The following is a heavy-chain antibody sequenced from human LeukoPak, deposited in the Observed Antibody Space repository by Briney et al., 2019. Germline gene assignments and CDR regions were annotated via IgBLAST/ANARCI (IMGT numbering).Heavy chain of an antibody. CDR2: IYSGGST. D-gene: IGHD5-24*01. CDR3: ARGNTRGSRDGYNSDY. CDR1: GFTVSSNY. J-gene: IGHJ4*02. Sequence: GGSLRLSCAASGFTVSSNYMNWVRQAPVKGLEWVSVIYSGGSTYYADSVKGRFTISRDNSKNTLYLQMNSLRAEDTAVYYCARGNTRGSRDGYNSDYWGQGTLVTVSS. V-gene: IGHV3-53*01.